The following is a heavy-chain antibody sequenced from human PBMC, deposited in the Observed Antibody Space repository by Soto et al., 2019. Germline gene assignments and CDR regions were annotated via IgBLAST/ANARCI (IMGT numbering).Heavy chain of an antibody. J-gene: IGHJ6*02. CDR1: GYTFTSYD. CDR3: AIWRYSGCYYYYDGMDV. Sequence: QVQLVQSGAEVKKPGASVKVSCKASGYTFTSYDINWVRQATGQGLEWMGWMNPNSGNTGYAPKFQGRVNINRNTSLSTADMELSSLRSEDTAVYYCAIWRYSGCYYYYDGMDVWGQGTTVTVSS. V-gene: IGHV1-8*01. D-gene: IGHD1-26*01. CDR2: MNPNSGNT.